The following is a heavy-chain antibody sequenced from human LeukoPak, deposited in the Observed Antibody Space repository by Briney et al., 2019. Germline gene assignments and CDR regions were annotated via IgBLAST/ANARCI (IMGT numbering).Heavy chain of an antibody. D-gene: IGHD5-12*01. J-gene: IGHJ3*02. Sequence: GGSLRLSCAASGFTVSSNYMSWVRQAPGKGLEWVSIIYSGGSTYYADSVKGRFTISRDNARDSLYLQMNSLRAEDTAVYYCARGGDAFDIWGQGTMVTVSS. V-gene: IGHV3-53*01. CDR2: IYSGGST. CDR3: ARGGDAFDI. CDR1: GFTVSSNY.